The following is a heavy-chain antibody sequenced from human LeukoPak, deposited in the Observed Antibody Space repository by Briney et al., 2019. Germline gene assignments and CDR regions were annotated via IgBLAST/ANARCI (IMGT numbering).Heavy chain of an antibody. CDR1: GGSFSGYY. D-gene: IGHD6-13*01. J-gene: IGHJ4*02. CDR2: INHSGGT. V-gene: IGHV4-34*01. Sequence: SETLSLTCGVYGGSFSGYYWSWIRQPPGKGLEWIGEINHSGGTNYNPSLKSRVTISVDTSKNQFSLKLSSVTAADTAVYYCARGKGNSWYGGPFDYWGQGILATVSS. CDR3: ARGKGNSWYGGPFDY.